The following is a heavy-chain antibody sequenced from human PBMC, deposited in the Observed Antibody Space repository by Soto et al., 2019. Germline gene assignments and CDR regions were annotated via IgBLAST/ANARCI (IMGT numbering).Heavy chain of an antibody. J-gene: IGHJ4*02. CDR3: ARGSDYGDYYFDY. V-gene: IGHV1-69*13. CDR2: IIPIFGTA. D-gene: IGHD4-17*01. Sequence: SVQVSCKASGGTFSSYAISWVRQAPGQGLEWMGGIIPIFGTANYAQKFQGRVTITADESTSTAYMELSSLRSEDTAVYYCARGSDYGDYYFDYWGQGTLVTVSS. CDR1: GGTFSSYA.